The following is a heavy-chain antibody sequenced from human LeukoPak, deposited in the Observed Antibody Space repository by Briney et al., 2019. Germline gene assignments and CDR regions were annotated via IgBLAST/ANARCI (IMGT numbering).Heavy chain of an antibody. V-gene: IGHV1-18*04. CDR3: ASNPRGDSWTFDY. CDR2: ISIYNGDT. Sequence: ASVKVSCKASGYTLSSYGVNWVRQAPGQGLEWMGWISIYNGDTTYARALQGRVTMTTETSTSTVYVELRGLTYDDTAVYFCASNPRGDSWTFDYWGQGSLVTVSS. CDR1: GYTLSSYG. J-gene: IGHJ4*02. D-gene: IGHD2-21*02.